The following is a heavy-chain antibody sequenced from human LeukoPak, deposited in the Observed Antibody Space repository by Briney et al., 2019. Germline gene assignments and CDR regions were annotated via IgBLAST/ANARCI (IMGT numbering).Heavy chain of an antibody. D-gene: IGHD3-16*01. CDR3: ARGRHDAYPGDY. V-gene: IGHV4-34*01. CDR2: INHSGST. CDR1: GGSFSGYY. J-gene: IGHJ4*02. Sequence: NPSETLSLTCAVYGGSFSGYYWSWIRQPPGKGLEWIGEINHSGSTNYNPSLKSRVTISVDTSKNQFSLKLSSVTAADTAVYYCARGRHDAYPGDYWGQGTLVTVSS.